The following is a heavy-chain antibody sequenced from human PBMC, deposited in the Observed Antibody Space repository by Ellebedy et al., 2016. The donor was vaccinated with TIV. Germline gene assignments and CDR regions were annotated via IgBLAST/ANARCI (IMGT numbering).Heavy chain of an antibody. CDR3: VRVMWPVPGPVDPFDY. J-gene: IGHJ4*02. D-gene: IGHD6-19*01. CDR1: GFPFSSRG. CDR2: IPGGGYTP. V-gene: IGHV3-23*01. Sequence: GESLKISCAAAGFPFSSRGMAWVCQAPGTALEWLSGIPGGGYTPYYADSVKGRFTISRDNSKNTLFLQLSSLRAEDTAVFYCVRVMWPVPGPVDPFDYWGQGTPVTVSS.